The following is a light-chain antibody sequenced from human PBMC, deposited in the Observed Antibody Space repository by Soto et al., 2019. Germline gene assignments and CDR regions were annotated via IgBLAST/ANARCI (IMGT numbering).Light chain of an antibody. Sequence: QSVLTQPPSASGTPGQRVTISCSGSSSNNGSNYVYWYQQLPGTAPKLLIYRNNQRPSGVPDRFSGSKSGTSASLAISGLRSEDEADYYCAAWDDSLSVLYVFGTGTKVTVL. CDR1: SSNNGSNY. CDR3: AAWDDSLSVLYV. CDR2: RNN. V-gene: IGLV1-47*01. J-gene: IGLJ1*01.